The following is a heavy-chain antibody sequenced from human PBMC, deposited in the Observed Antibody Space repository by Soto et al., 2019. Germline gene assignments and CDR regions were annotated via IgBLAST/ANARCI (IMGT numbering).Heavy chain of an antibody. V-gene: IGHV1-3*01. CDR2: INAGNGNT. D-gene: IGHD3-22*01. J-gene: IGHJ4*02. CDR3: ARGGDYYESSADIDY. Sequence: ASVKVSCKASGYTFTTYAIHWVRQAPGQRLEWMGWINAGNGNTKYSQKFQGRVTITRETSASTAYMELSSLRSEDTAVYYCARGGDYYESSADIDYWGQGTLVTVSS. CDR1: GYTFTTYA.